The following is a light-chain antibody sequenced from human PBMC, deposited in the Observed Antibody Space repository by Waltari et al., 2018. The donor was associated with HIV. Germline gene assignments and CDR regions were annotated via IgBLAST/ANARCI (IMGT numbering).Light chain of an antibody. CDR2: WAS. CDR3: HQYYVPPFN. CDR1: QNVVVRTKKRDY. J-gene: IGKJ3*01. Sequence: DIVTTQSPGSLALSLCERATIYFRSSQNVVVRTKKRDYTSTSWYKHKPGQPPKLLCYWASTRESGVPDRFSASGYGTDFTLTISSLRAEDAAIYYCHQYYVPPFNFGPGTEVHIK. V-gene: IGKV4-1*01.